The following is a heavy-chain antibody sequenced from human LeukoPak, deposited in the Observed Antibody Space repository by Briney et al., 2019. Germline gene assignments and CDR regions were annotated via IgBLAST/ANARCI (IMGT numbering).Heavy chain of an antibody. J-gene: IGHJ4*02. V-gene: IGHV3-30*04. D-gene: IGHD3-22*01. Sequence: QPGGSPRLSCAASGFTFSSYAMHWVRQAPGKGLEWVAVISYDGSNKYYADSVKGRFTISRDNSKNTLYLQMNSLRAEDTAVYYCATYDSSGYWTYWGQGTLVTVSS. CDR2: ISYDGSNK. CDR3: ATYDSSGYWTY. CDR1: GFTFSSYA.